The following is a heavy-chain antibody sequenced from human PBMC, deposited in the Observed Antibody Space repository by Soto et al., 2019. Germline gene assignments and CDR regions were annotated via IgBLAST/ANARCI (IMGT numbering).Heavy chain of an antibody. CDR2: IIPIFGTA. CDR3: ARDPGIRYNWNYARCSWFDP. Sequence: ASVKVSCKASGGTFSSYAISWLRQAPGQGLEWMGGIIPIFGTANYAQKFQGRVTITADKSTSTAYMELSSLRSEDTAVYYCARDPGIRYNWNYARCSWFDPWGQGTLVTVSS. CDR1: GGTFSSYA. D-gene: IGHD1-7*01. J-gene: IGHJ5*02. V-gene: IGHV1-69*06.